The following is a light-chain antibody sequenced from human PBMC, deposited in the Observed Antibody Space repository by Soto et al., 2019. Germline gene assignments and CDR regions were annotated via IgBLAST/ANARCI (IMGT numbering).Light chain of an antibody. CDR3: QHLNTYPLT. CDR1: QDISSY. CDR2: AAS. Sequence: DIQLTQSPSFLSASVGDRVTITCRASQDISSYLAWYQQKPGKAPKLLIYAASTLQSGVPSRFSGSGSGTEFTLTISSPQPEDFATYYCQHLNTYPLTFGGGTKVEIK. V-gene: IGKV1-9*01. J-gene: IGKJ4*01.